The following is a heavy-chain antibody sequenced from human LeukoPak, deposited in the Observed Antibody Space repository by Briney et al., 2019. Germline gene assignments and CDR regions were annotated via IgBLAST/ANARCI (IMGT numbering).Heavy chain of an antibody. D-gene: IGHD4-23*01. CDR1: GYTFTSYG. V-gene: IGHV1-18*01. CDR3: ARDTATVVLDAFDI. CDR2: ISAYNGNT. Sequence: ASVKVSCKASGYTFTSYGISWVRQAPGQGLEWMGWISAYNGNTNYAQKLQGRVTMTTDTSTSTAYMELSRLRSDDTAVYYCARDTATVVLDAFDIWGQGTMVTVSS. J-gene: IGHJ3*02.